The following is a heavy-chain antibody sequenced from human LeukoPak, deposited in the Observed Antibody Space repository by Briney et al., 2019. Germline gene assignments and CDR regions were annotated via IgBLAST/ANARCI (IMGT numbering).Heavy chain of an antibody. CDR3: ARVYYGSGSYLWYYFDY. J-gene: IGHJ4*02. CDR1: GGSISSGDYY. CDR2: IYYSGST. D-gene: IGHD3-10*01. Sequence: SETLSLTCTVSGGSISSGDYYWSWVRQPPGKGLEWIGYIYYSGSTYYNPSLKSRVTISVDTSKNQFSLKLSSVTAADTAVYYCARVYYGSGSYLWYYFDYWGQGTLVTVSS. V-gene: IGHV4-30-4*01.